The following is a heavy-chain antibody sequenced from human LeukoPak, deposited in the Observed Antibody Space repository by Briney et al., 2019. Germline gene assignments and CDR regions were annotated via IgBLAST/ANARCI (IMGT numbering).Heavy chain of an antibody. V-gene: IGHV4-59*01. J-gene: IGHJ4*02. CDR2: IHYSGST. CDR1: GGYLSTYY. Sequence: SETLSLTCTVSGGYLSTYYGSWIRQPPGNGLEWIVFIHYSGSTKYNPSLNSRVTISVDTSKNQFSLPLSSVTAADTAVYYCAREYSYGYSYYFDYWGKGTLVTVSS. CDR3: AREYSYGYSYYFDY. D-gene: IGHD5-18*01.